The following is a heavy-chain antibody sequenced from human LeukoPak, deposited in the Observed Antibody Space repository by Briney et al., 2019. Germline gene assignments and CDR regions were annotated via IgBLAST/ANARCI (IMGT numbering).Heavy chain of an antibody. Sequence: ASVKVSCKASGYTFTGYYMHWVRQAPGQGLEGMGWINPNSGGTNYAQKFQGRVTMTRDTSISTAYMELSRLRSDDAAVYYCARTVGEWFGDPPYPYFDYWGQGSLVTVSS. CDR3: ARTVGEWFGDPPYPYFDY. CDR1: GYTFTGYY. V-gene: IGHV1-2*02. J-gene: IGHJ4*02. D-gene: IGHD3-10*01. CDR2: INPNSGGT.